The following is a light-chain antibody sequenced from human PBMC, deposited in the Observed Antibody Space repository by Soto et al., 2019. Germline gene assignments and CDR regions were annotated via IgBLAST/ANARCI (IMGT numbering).Light chain of an antibody. CDR1: QSVSSN. Sequence: EVVVTKSPSTLSVSPGERANLSCRASQSVSSNLAWYQQKPGQAPRLLIYGASTRATGIPARFSGSGSGTDFTLTISSLEPEDFAVYYCQQRSDWPPSITFGQGTRLEI. CDR3: QQRSDWPPSIT. CDR2: GAS. V-gene: IGKV3-11*01. J-gene: IGKJ5*01.